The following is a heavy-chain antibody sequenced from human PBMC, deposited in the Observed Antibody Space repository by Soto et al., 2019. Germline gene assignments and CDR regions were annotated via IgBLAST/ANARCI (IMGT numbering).Heavy chain of an antibody. CDR2: ISYDGSNK. Sequence: QVQLVESGGGVVQPGRSLRLSCAASGFTFSSYGMHWVRQAPGKGLEWVAVISYDGSNKYYADSVKGRFTIPRDNSKNTLYLQMNSLRAEDTAVYYCAKDRVGLPNYGMDVWGQGTTVTVSS. CDR3: AKDRVGLPNYGMDV. CDR1: GFTFSSYG. D-gene: IGHD3-16*01. V-gene: IGHV3-30*18. J-gene: IGHJ6*02.